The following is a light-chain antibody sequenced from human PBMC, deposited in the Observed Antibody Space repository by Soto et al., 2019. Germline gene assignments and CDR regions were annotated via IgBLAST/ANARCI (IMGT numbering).Light chain of an antibody. CDR2: DAS. J-gene: IGKJ4*01. V-gene: IGKV3-11*01. CDR1: RSVSSY. Sequence: EIVLTQSPATLSLSPGKRATLSCRASRSVSSYLAWYQQKPGQAPRLLIYDASNRATGIPARFSGSGSGTDFTLTISSLEPEDFAVYYCQQRSNWPPALTFGGGTKVEIK. CDR3: QQRSNWPPALT.